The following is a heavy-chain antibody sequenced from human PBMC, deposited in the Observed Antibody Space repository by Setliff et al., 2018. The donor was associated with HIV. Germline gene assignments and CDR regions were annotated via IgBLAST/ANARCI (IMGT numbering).Heavy chain of an antibody. Sequence: GGSLRLSCAASGFTFSSYWMSWVRQAPGKGLEWVANIKQDGSEKYYVDSVKGRFTISRDNAKNSLYLQMNSLRAEDTAVYYCASRVYYYDSSGYLREEGFDPWGQGTLVTVSS. CDR1: GFTFSSYW. J-gene: IGHJ5*02. CDR3: ASRVYYYDSSGYLREEGFDP. V-gene: IGHV3-7*01. CDR2: IKQDGSEK. D-gene: IGHD3-22*01.